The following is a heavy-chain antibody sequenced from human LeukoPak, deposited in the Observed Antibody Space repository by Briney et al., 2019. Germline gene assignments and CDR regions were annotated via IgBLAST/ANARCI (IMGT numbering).Heavy chain of an antibody. CDR1: GGSISSYY. CDR2: IYTSGST. J-gene: IGHJ5*02. V-gene: IGHV4-4*07. D-gene: IGHD2-2*01. Sequence: PSETLSLTCTVSGGSISSYYWSWIRQPAGKGLEWIGRIYTSGSTNYNPSLKSRVTMSVDTSKNQFSLKLSSVTAADTAVYYCARDALIVVVPAATLGFDPWGQGTLVTVSS. CDR3: ARDALIVVVPAATLGFDP.